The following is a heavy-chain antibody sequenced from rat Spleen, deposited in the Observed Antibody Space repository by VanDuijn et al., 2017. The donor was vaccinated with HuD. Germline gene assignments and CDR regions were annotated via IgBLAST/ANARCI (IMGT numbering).Heavy chain of an antibody. J-gene: IGHJ2*01. V-gene: IGHV5-20*01. D-gene: IGHD1-4*01. CDR2: ISTGGGST. CDR1: GFTFNNYG. CDR3: TSEPGYNSYFAY. Sequence: EVQLVESGGGLVQPGRSLKLSCAASGFTFNNYGMAWVRQTPTKGLEWVASISTGGGSTYYRDSVKGRFTISRDNARSSLYLHMDSLRSEDTASYYCTSEPGYNSYFAYWGQGVMVTVSS.